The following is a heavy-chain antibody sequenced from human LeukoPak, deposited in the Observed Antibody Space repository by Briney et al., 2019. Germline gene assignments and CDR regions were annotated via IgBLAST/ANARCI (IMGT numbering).Heavy chain of an antibody. Sequence: GGSLRLPCASSGFTFRSYWMHWARQAPGKGLVWVSHIHSDGNSTRYADSVQGRLTISRDNAKNTLYLQMNSLRAEDTAVYYCARHNYGYDYWGQGTLVTASS. D-gene: IGHD3-10*01. CDR3: ARHNYGYDY. V-gene: IGHV3-74*01. CDR2: IHSDGNST. CDR1: GFTFRSYW. J-gene: IGHJ4*02.